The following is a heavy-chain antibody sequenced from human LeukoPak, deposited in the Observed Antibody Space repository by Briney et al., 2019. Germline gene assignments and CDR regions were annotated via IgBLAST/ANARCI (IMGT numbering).Heavy chain of an antibody. CDR3: ARQVGLTMVRAVPFPKYDY. J-gene: IGHJ4*02. CDR2: IYYSGST. V-gene: IGHV4-39*01. D-gene: IGHD3-10*01. CDR1: GGSISSSSYY. Sequence: PSETLSLTCTVSGGSISSSSYYWGWIRQPPGKGLEWIGSIYYSGSTYYNPSLKSRVTISVDTSKNQFSLKLSSVTAADTAVYYCARQVGLTMVRAVPFPKYDYWGQGTLVTVSS.